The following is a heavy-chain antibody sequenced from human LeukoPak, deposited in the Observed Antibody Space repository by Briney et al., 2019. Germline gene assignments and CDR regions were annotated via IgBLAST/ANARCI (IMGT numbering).Heavy chain of an antibody. J-gene: IGHJ4*02. CDR1: GYSISSGYY. V-gene: IGHV4-38-2*02. Sequence: SETLSLTCTVSGYSISSGYYWGWIRQPPGKGLKWIGSIYHSGSTYYNPSLKSRVTISVDTSKNQFSLKLSSVTAADTAVYYCASTDRITIFGVVSDWGQGTLVTVSS. D-gene: IGHD3-3*01. CDR3: ASTDRITIFGVVSD. CDR2: IYHSGST.